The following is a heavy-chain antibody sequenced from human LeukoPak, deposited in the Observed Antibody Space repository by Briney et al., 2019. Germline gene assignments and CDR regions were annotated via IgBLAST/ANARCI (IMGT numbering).Heavy chain of an antibody. CDR3: ARDQGLLVVAGRFGY. CDR1: GFTFSSYS. Sequence: GGSLRLSCAASGFTFSSYSMNWVRQAPGKGLEWVSSISSSSDYIDYADSVKGRFTISRDNAKNSLYLQMNSLRAEDTAVYYCARDQGLLVVAGRFGYWGQGTLVTVSS. J-gene: IGHJ4*02. D-gene: IGHD6-19*01. CDR2: ISSSSDYI. V-gene: IGHV3-21*01.